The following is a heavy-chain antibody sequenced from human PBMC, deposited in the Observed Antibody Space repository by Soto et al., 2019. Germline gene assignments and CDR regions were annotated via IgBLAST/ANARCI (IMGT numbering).Heavy chain of an antibody. CDR1: GGTFSSYT. J-gene: IGHJ3*02. Sequence: QVQRVQSGAEVKKPGSSVKVSCKASGGTFSSYTISWVRQAPGQGLEWMGRIIPILGIANYAQKFQGRVTITADKSTSTAYMELSSLRSEDTAVYYCARDQGTVTTMADDAFDIWGQGTMVTVSS. D-gene: IGHD4-17*01. V-gene: IGHV1-69*08. CDR2: IIPILGIA. CDR3: ARDQGTVTTMADDAFDI.